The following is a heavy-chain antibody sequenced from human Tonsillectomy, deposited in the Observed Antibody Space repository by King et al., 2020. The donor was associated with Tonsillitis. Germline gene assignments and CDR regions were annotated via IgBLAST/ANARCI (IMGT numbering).Heavy chain of an antibody. D-gene: IGHD4-17*01. CDR1: GFTVSSNF. J-gene: IGHJ4*02. V-gene: IGHV3-53*01. Sequence: VQLVESGGDLIQPGGSLRLSCAASGFTVSSNFMTWVRQAPGKGLEWVSVVYTGGSTYYADSVRGRFTISRDNSKNTLYLQMNSLRADDTAVYYCARINDYGDYFDYRGQGTLVTVSS. CDR3: ARINDYGDYFDY. CDR2: VYTGGST.